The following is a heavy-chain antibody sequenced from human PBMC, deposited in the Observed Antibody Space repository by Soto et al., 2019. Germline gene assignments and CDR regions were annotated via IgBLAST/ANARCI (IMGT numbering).Heavy chain of an antibody. CDR2: IIPIFGTA. Sequence: SVKVSCKASGGTFSSYAISWVRQAPGQGLEWMGGIIPIFGTANYAQKFQGRVTITADESTSTAYMELSSLRSEDTAVYYCARGGDYYNRRGYEQTDPYDFAMWGQGTLVTVS. V-gene: IGHV1-69*13. CDR3: ARGGDYYNRRGYEQTDPYDFAM. CDR1: GGTFSSYA. D-gene: IGHD3-22*01. J-gene: IGHJ3*02.